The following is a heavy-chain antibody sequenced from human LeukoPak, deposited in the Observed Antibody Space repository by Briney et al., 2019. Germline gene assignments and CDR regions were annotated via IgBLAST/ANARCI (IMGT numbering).Heavy chain of an antibody. Sequence: PGGSLRLYCAASGFTFSSYAMSWVRQAPGKGLEWVSAISGSGGSTYYADSVKGRFTISRDNSKNTLYLQMNSLRAEDTAVYYCAKDLSYYYDSSGYYGRVFDIWGQGTMVTVSS. D-gene: IGHD3-22*01. CDR2: ISGSGGST. V-gene: IGHV3-23*01. CDR3: AKDLSYYYDSSGYYGRVFDI. CDR1: GFTFSSYA. J-gene: IGHJ3*02.